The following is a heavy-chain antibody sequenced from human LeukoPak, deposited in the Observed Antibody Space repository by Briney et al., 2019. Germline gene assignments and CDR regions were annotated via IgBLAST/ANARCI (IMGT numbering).Heavy chain of an antibody. D-gene: IGHD3-22*01. V-gene: IGHV4-31*03. Sequence: SETLSLTCIVSGGSITIGTYHWRWIRQHPGKGLEWIGYIHYSGSTNYNPFLKSRVTISVDTSKNQFSLELNSVTAADMAVDYCAGSETYYFDNTGLSFDYWGQGTLVTVSS. CDR1: GGSITIGTYH. CDR3: AGSETYYFDNTGLSFDY. J-gene: IGHJ4*02. CDR2: IHYSGST.